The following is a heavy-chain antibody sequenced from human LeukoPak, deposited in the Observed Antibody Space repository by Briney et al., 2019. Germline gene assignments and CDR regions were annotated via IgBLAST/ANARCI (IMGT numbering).Heavy chain of an antibody. Sequence: KAGGSLRLSCAASGFTFSDYYMSWIRQAPGKGLEWVSYISSSGSTIYYADSVKGRFTISRDNAKNSLYLQMNSLRAEDTAVYYCARVRRDLGYCSSTSCYKYWFDPWSQGTLVTVSS. CDR1: GFTFSDYY. D-gene: IGHD2-2*02. V-gene: IGHV3-11*04. CDR2: ISSSGSTI. CDR3: ARVRRDLGYCSSTSCYKYWFDP. J-gene: IGHJ5*02.